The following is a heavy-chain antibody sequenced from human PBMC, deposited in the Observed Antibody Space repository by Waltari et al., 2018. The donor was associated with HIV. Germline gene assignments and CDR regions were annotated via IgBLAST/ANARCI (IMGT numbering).Heavy chain of an antibody. CDR3: ARNSSAKGNRYFYYGLDV. CDR1: GYIFMNFE. Sequence: QVHLVQSGPEVKRPGASVQISCKGYGYIFMNFEVDWLRQADGPGPEWLGWMNPNSGNTASPYIFEERVTMTRDVSTDTAYMEMSGLTPEDTAIYYCARNSSAKGNRYFYYGLDVWGQGTPVTV. V-gene: IGHV1-8*02. CDR2: MNPNSGNT. J-gene: IGHJ6*02. D-gene: IGHD3-22*01.